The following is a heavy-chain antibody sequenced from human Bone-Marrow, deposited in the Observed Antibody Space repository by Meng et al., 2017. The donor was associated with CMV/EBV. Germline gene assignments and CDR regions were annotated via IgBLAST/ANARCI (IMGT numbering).Heavy chain of an antibody. CDR1: GFSFNTYS. CDR2: ISSGSGYI. J-gene: IGHJ5*02. CDR3: ARMSYCNRISCWDWFDP. V-gene: IGHV3-21*01. Sequence: GESLKISCVASGFSFNTYSMNWVRQAPGKGLEWVSSISSGSGYIYYADSVKGRFTVSRDNAKNSLYLQMDSLRVDDTAVYYCARMSYCNRISCWDWFDPWGQGTLVTVSS. D-gene: IGHD2/OR15-2a*01.